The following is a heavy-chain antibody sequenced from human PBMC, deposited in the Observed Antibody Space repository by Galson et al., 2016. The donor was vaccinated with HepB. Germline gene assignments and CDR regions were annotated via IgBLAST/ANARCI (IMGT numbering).Heavy chain of an antibody. V-gene: IGHV4-4*02. D-gene: IGHD2/OR15-2a*01. CDR3: ARDRGSNRGFDY. J-gene: IGHJ4*02. Sequence: SETLTLTCAVSGGSISSSNWWTWVRQPPGKGLEWIGEIYHSGTTHYNPSLESRVTISVDTSKNQFSLQLNSVTAADTAVYSCARDRGSNRGFDYWGQGTLVTVSP. CDR2: IYHSGTT. CDR1: GGSISSSNW.